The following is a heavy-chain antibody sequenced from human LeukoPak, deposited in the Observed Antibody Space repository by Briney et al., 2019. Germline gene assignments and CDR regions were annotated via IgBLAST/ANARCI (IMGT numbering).Heavy chain of an antibody. CDR1: GGSITTRSYY. CDR2: MHHIGST. D-gene: IGHD3-22*01. J-gene: IGHJ5*02. V-gene: IGHV4-39*07. Sequence: SETLSLTCTVSGGSITTRSYYWGWIRQPPGKGLEWIGSMHHIGSTYYNPSLKSRVTTSVDTSKNQFSLKLSSVTAADTAVYYCARDPGAYYDSSGYLNWFDPWGQGTLVTVSS. CDR3: ARDPGAYYDSSGYLNWFDP.